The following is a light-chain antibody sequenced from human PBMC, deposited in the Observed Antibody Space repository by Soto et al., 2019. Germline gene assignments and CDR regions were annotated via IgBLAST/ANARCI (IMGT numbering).Light chain of an antibody. Sequence: EIVLTQSPATLSVSPGERVTLSCGTSQSLITNYLAWYQQQPGLAPRLLIYDAATRAHGIPARFSGSGSGTAFSLITSRREPADSAVYYCQQYGNSVMYTFGQGTKLEIK. CDR2: DAA. J-gene: IGKJ2*01. V-gene: IGKV3D-20*01. CDR1: QSLITNY. CDR3: QQYGNSVMYT.